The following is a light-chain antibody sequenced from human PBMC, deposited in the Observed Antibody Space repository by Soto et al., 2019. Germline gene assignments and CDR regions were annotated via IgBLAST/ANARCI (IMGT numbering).Light chain of an antibody. CDR3: QQRSNWPSLT. CDR1: QSVGSY. Sequence: ESVRIQSRATRSLSPGERATLSCRASQSVGSYLAWYQHKPGQAPRLLISDASNRATGIPARFSGSGSETDFTLTISSLEPEDSAVYYCQQRSNWPSLTFGGGTKVDI. CDR2: DAS. J-gene: IGKJ4*01. V-gene: IGKV3-11*01.